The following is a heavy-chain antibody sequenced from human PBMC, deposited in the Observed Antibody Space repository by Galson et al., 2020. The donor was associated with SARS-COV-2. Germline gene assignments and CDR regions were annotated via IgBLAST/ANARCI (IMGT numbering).Heavy chain of an antibody. Sequence: SQTPSLTCIVSGGSISSNSYYWGWIRQPPGKGLEWFGSINHSGRTNYNPSVKSRVTISVDTANNQFSLKLSSVTAADTAVYYCASSWAADWYFDLWGRGTLVTVSS. CDR1: GGSISSNSYY. D-gene: IGHD6-25*01. CDR2: INHSGRT. CDR3: ASSWAADWYFDL. V-gene: IGHV4-39*07. J-gene: IGHJ2*01.